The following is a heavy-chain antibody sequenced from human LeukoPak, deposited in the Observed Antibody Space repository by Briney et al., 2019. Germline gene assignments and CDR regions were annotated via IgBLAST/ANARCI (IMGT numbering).Heavy chain of an antibody. J-gene: IGHJ1*01. CDR3: ARGRLDYYDSSGYYYRSAEYFQH. D-gene: IGHD3-22*01. V-gene: IGHV4-34*01. CDR2: INHSGST. Sequence: SETLSLTCAVYGGSFSGYYWSWIRQPPGKGLEWIGEINHSGSTNYNPSLKSRVTISVDTSKNQFPLKLSSVTAADTAVYYCARGRLDYYDSSGYYYRSAEYFQHWGQGTLVTVSS. CDR1: GGSFSGYY.